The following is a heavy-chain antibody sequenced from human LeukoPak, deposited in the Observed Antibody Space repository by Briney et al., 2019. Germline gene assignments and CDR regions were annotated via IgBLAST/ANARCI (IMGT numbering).Heavy chain of an antibody. Sequence: GGSLRPSCAASGFTFSSYWMSWVRQAPGKGLEWVANIKQDGSEKYYVDSVKGRFTISRDNAKNSLYLQMNSLRAEDTAVYYCARMSGWSPEYFQHWGQGTLVTVSS. CDR2: IKQDGSEK. CDR1: GFTFSSYW. CDR3: ARMSGWSPEYFQH. V-gene: IGHV3-7*05. D-gene: IGHD6-19*01. J-gene: IGHJ1*01.